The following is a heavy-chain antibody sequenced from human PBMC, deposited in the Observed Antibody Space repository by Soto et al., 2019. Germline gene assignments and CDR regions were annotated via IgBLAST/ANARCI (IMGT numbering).Heavy chain of an antibody. D-gene: IGHD4-17*01. V-gene: IGHV3-23*01. CDR2: ISGSGGST. CDR3: ARSRLSTVTEFDY. J-gene: IGHJ4*02. Sequence: PGGSLRLSCAASGFTFSSYAMSWVRQAPGKGLEWVSAISGSGGSTYYADSVKGRFTISRDNSKNTLYLQMNSLRAEDTAVYYCARSRLSTVTEFDYWGQGTMVTVSS. CDR1: GFTFSSYA.